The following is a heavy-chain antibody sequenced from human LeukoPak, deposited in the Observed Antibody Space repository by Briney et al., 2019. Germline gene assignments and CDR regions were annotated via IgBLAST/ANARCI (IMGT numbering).Heavy chain of an antibody. V-gene: IGHV3-23*01. D-gene: IGHD6-13*01. Sequence: PGGSLRLSCAASGFTFSSQAPGKGLEWVSTINDNGDSTYYADSVKGRFTISRDNAKNSLYLQMNSLRAEDTAVYYCARGQQLKGYYYMDVWGKGTTVTVSS. CDR3: ARGQQLKGYYYMDV. J-gene: IGHJ6*03. CDR2: INDNGDST. CDR1: GFTFSS.